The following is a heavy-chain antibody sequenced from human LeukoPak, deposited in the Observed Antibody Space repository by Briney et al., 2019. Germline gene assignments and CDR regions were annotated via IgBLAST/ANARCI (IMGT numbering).Heavy chain of an antibody. J-gene: IGHJ4*02. CDR1: GFTFSSYS. Sequence: GGSLRLSCAASGFTFSSYSMNWVRQAPGKGLEWMGGFDPEDGETIYAQKFQGRVTMTEDTSTDTAYMELSSLRSEDTAVYYCATSLRGLNYDILTAFDYWGQGTLVTVSS. CDR3: ATSLRGLNYDILTAFDY. CDR2: FDPEDGET. V-gene: IGHV1-24*01. D-gene: IGHD3-9*01.